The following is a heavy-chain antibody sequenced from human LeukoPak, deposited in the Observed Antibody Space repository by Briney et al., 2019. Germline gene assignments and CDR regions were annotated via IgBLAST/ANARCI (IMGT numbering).Heavy chain of an antibody. Sequence: GSLRLSCAASGFTFSSYSMSWVRQAPGKGLEWIGEMYDSGSSNYNPSLKSRVTMSVDTSKKQFSLRLASVTVADTAVYYCARGIGAADYWGRGTLVTVST. J-gene: IGHJ4*02. CDR1: GFTFSSYS. V-gene: IGHV4-34*01. CDR3: ARGIGAADY. CDR2: MYDSGSS. D-gene: IGHD1-26*01.